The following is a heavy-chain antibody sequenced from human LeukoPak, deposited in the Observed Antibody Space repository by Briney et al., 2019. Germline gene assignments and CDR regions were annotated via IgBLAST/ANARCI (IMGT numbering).Heavy chain of an antibody. CDR1: GYTFTGYY. D-gene: IGHD3-10*01. CDR2: INPNSGGT. J-gene: IGHJ4*02. V-gene: IGHV1-2*02. CDR3: ARDLSYYGSGSYFFDY. Sequence: ASVKVPCKASGYTFTGYYMHWVRQAPGQGLEWMGWINPNSGGTNYAQNFQGRVTMTRDTSIITAYMELNRLRSDDTAVYYCARDLSYYGSGSYFFDYWGQGTLVTVSS.